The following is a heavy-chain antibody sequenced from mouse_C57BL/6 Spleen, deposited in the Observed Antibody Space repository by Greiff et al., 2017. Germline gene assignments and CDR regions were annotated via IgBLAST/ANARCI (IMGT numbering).Heavy chain of an antibody. CDR1: GYTFTSYW. J-gene: IGHJ4*01. CDR2: IDPSDSYT. Sequence: QVQLKQPGAELVMPGASVKLSCKASGYTFTSYWMHWVKQRPGQGLEWIGEIDPSDSYTNYNHKFKGKSTLTVDQSSSTAYMQLSILTSEDSAVYYFARRYYYGSSLYYYAMDYWGQGTSVTVSS. V-gene: IGHV1-69*01. CDR3: ARRYYYGSSLYYYAMDY. D-gene: IGHD1-1*01.